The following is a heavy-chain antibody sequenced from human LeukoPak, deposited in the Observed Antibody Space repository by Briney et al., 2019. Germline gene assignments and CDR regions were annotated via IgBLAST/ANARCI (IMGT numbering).Heavy chain of an antibody. Sequence: GRSLRLSCAASGFTFSNYAMSWVRQAPGKGLEWVSAISGSGGSTYYADSVKGRFTISRDNSKNTLYLQMNSLRAEDTAVYYCAKDPSYDIVVVPAAKGGRGVDYWGQGTLVTVSS. J-gene: IGHJ4*02. D-gene: IGHD2-2*01. CDR3: AKDPSYDIVVVPAAKGGRGVDY. V-gene: IGHV3-23*01. CDR2: ISGSGGST. CDR1: GFTFSNYA.